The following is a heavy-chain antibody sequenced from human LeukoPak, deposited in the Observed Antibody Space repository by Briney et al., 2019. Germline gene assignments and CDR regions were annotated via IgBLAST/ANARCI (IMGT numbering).Heavy chain of an antibody. Sequence: AGSLRLSCAASGFTFSSYGMHWVRQAPGKGLEWVAFIQYDGSNKYYADSVKGRFTISRDNSKNTLFLQMNSLRAEDTAVYFCAKNILRIAVAQAGYWGQGTLVTVSS. CDR3: AKNILRIAVAQAGY. CDR1: GFTFSSYG. D-gene: IGHD6-19*01. J-gene: IGHJ4*02. V-gene: IGHV3-30*02. CDR2: IQYDGSNK.